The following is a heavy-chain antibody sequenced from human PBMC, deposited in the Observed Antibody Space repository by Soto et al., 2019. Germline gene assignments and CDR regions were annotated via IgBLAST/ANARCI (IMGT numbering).Heavy chain of an antibody. V-gene: IGHV3-23*01. D-gene: IGHD1-26*01. CDR3: AKDPPWTVGPLAMDV. Sequence: GGSLRLSCVASGFAFSTHAMSWVRQAPGKGLEWVSTFSGSGGNIYYAESVKGRLTISRDDSKNTLYLQMNSLRVEDTAVYYCAKDPPWTVGPLAMDVWGQGTTVTV. CDR2: FSGSGGNI. CDR1: GFAFSTHA. J-gene: IGHJ6*02.